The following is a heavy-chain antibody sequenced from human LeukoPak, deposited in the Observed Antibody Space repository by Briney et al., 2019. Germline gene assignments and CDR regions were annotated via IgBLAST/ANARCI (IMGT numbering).Heavy chain of an antibody. V-gene: IGHV1-69*13. CDR2: IIPIFGTA. CDR1: GYTFSSYA. CDR3: ARDKLRYYDRSGSYYFDY. Sequence: ASVKVSCKASGYTFSSYAISWVRQAPGQGLEWMGGIIPIFGTANYAQKFQGRVTITADESTSTAYMELSSLRSEDTAVYYCARDKLRYYDRSGSYYFDYWGQGTLVTVSS. D-gene: IGHD3-22*01. J-gene: IGHJ4*02.